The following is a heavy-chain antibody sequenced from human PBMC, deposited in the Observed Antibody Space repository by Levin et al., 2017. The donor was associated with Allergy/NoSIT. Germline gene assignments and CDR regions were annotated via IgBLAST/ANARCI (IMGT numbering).Heavy chain of an antibody. CDR3: ARLSIAVAI. J-gene: IGHJ4*02. CDR2: INHSGST. D-gene: IGHD6-19*01. Sequence: GSLRLSCAVYGGSFSGYYWSWIRQPPGKGLEWIGEINHSGSTNYNPSLKSRVTISVDTSKNQFSLKLSSVTAADTAVYYCARLSIAVAIWGQGTLVTVSS. CDR1: GGSFSGYY. V-gene: IGHV4-34*01.